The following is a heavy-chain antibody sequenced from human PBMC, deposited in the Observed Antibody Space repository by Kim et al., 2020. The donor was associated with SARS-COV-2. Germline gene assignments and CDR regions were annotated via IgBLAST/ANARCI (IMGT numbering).Heavy chain of an antibody. J-gene: IGHJ3*02. CDR1: GGSISSYY. V-gene: IGHV4-59*01. D-gene: IGHD1-1*01. Sequence: SETLSLTCTVSGGSISSYYWSWIRQPPGKGLEWIGYIYYSGSTNYNPSLKSRVTISVDTSKNQFSLKLSSVTAADTAVYYCARAHLFETGTTRGAFDIWGQGTMVTVSS. CDR3: ARAHLFETGTTRGAFDI. CDR2: IYYSGST.